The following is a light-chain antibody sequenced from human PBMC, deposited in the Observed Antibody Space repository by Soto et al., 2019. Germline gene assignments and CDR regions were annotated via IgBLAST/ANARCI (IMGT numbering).Light chain of an antibody. V-gene: IGLV2-23*03. J-gene: IGLJ1*01. CDR1: SSDVGSYSL. CDR2: EGS. CDR3: SSYAGNSTVGV. Sequence: QSVLTQPASVSGSPGQSITISCTGTSSDVGSYSLVSWYQQHPGKAPKLMIYEGSKRPSGVSNRFSGSKSGNTASLTISGLQAEDEADYYCSSYAGNSTVGVFGSGTKVTVL.